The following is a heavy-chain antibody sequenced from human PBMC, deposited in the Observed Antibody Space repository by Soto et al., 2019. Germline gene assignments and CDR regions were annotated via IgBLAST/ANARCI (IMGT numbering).Heavy chain of an antibody. V-gene: IGHV1-69*13. CDR3: ARDVYDSSGYYYLLPTVGAFDI. Sequence: SVKVSCKASGGTFSSYAISWVRQAPGQGLEWMGGIIPIFGTANYAQRFQGRVTITADESTSTAYMELSSLRSEDTAVYYCARDVYDSSGYYYLLPTVGAFDIWGQGTMVTVSS. D-gene: IGHD3-22*01. CDR1: GGTFSSYA. CDR2: IIPIFGTA. J-gene: IGHJ3*02.